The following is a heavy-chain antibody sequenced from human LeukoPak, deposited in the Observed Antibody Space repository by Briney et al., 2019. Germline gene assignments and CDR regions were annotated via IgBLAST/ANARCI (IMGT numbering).Heavy chain of an antibody. CDR3: ARGEDVSGYRTDC. J-gene: IGHJ4*02. Sequence: SETLSLTCTVSGGSISSYYWSWIRQSPGKGLEWIGNIYRTGSTNYHPFLKSRVTISVDTSKNQFSLKLSSVTAADTAIYYCARGEDVSGYRTDCWGQGTLVTVSS. D-gene: IGHD3-3*01. CDR1: GGSISSYY. V-gene: IGHV4-59*08. CDR2: IYRTGST.